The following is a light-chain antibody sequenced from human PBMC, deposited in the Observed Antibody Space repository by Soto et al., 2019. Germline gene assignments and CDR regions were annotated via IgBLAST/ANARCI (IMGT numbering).Light chain of an antibody. V-gene: IGKV3-20*01. CDR2: GAS. CDR1: QSVSSSY. CDR3: QHRAGWPPALT. J-gene: IGKJ4*01. Sequence: EIVLTQSPGTLSLSPGERATLSCRASQSVSSSYLAWYQQKPGQAPRLLIYGASSRATGIPDRFSGSGSGTDFTLTISSLEPEDFAVYFCQHRAGWPPALTFGGGTKADI.